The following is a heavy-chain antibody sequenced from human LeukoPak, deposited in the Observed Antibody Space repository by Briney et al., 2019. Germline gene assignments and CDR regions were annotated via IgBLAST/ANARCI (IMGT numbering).Heavy chain of an antibody. CDR1: GFTFSASA. V-gene: IGHV3-73*01. CDR2: IRNKANGYET. Sequence: QPGGSLKLSCAASGFTFSASAMHWVRQASGKGLEWVGRIRNKANGYETAYAASVKGRLIISRDDSKNTAYLQMNSLKTEDTAVYYCTRLGYCTNGVCCFDYWGQGILVTVSS. CDR3: TRLGYCTNGVCCFDY. D-gene: IGHD2-8*01. J-gene: IGHJ4*02.